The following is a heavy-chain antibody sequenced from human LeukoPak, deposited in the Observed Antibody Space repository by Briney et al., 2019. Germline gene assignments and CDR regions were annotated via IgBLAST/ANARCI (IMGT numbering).Heavy chain of an antibody. CDR2: IYYSGST. CDR3: ARDTYYYDSSGYWADY. J-gene: IGHJ4*02. Sequence: SETLSLACTVSGGSISSSSYYWGWIRQPPGKGLEWIGSIYYSGSTYYNPSLKSRVTISVDTSKNQFSLKLSSVTAADTAVYYCARDTYYYDSSGYWADYWGQGTLVTVSS. D-gene: IGHD3-22*01. CDR1: GGSISSSSYY. V-gene: IGHV4-39*07.